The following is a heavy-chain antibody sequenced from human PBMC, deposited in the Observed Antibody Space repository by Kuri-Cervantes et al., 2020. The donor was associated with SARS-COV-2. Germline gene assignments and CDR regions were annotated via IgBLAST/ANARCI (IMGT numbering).Heavy chain of an antibody. V-gene: IGHV4-34*01. Sequence: GSLRLSCAASGFTFSSYSMNWVRQAPGKGLEWIGEINHSGSTNNNPSLKSRVTLSVDTSKNKFSLKLSSVTAADTAVYYCARGGNYEDFDYWGQGTLVTVDS. CDR2: INHSGST. CDR3: ARGGNYEDFDY. CDR1: GFTFSSYS. J-gene: IGHJ4*02. D-gene: IGHD1-7*01.